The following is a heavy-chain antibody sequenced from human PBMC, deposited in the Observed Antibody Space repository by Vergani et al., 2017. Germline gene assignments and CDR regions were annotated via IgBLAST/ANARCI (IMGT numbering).Heavy chain of an antibody. CDR1: GFTFSSYA. CDR2: ISGSGGST. CDR3: AARGAAHCSSTSCPDY. Sequence: VQLVESGGGVVQPGRSLRLSCAASGFTFSSYAMSWVRQAPGKGLEWVSAISGSGGSTYYADSVKGRFTISRDNSKNTLYLQMNSLRAEDTAVYYCAARGAAHCSSTSCPDYWGQGTLVTVSS. V-gene: IGHV3-23*04. J-gene: IGHJ4*02. D-gene: IGHD2-2*01.